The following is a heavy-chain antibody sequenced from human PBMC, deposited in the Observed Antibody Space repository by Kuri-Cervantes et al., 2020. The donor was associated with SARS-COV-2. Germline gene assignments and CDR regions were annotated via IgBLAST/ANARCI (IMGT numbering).Heavy chain of an antibody. V-gene: IGHV4-34*01. CDR1: GGSFSGYY. Sequence: SQTLSLTCAVYGGSFSGYYWSWIRQPPGKGLEWIGEINHSGSTNYNPSLKSRVTMSVDASKNQFSLKLSSVTAADTAVYCCASGGYEIDYYYYYMDVWGKGTTVTVSS. J-gene: IGHJ6*03. D-gene: IGHD5-12*01. CDR2: INHSGST. CDR3: ASGGYEIDYYYYYMDV.